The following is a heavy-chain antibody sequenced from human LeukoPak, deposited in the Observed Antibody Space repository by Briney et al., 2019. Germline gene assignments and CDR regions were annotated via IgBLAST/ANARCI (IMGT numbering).Heavy chain of an antibody. J-gene: IGHJ4*02. D-gene: IGHD6-6*01. CDR3: ARGAITAARPLDY. CDR2: IYSGDNT. V-gene: IGHV3-53*01. CDR1: GITVTSDY. Sequence: QSGVSLRLSCAASGITVTSDYMSWVRRAPGKGLEWDSIIYSGDNTYYADSVKGRFTISRDNSKNMVYLQMNSLRAEDTAVYYCARGAITAARPLDYWGQGTLVTVSS.